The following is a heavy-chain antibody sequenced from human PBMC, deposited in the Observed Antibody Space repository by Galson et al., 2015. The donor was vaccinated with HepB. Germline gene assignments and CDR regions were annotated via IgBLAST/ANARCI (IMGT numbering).Heavy chain of an antibody. V-gene: IGHV5-51*01. CDR2: IFPGDSDA. CDR1: GYSFSNYW. D-gene: IGHD3-3*02. CDR3: ARRGPFFDDPSARYFALEV. Sequence: QSGAEVKKPGESLRISCKASGYSFSNYWIGWVRQMPGKGLEWMGIIFPGDSDARYIPSFQGQVIISVDKSISTAYLQWSSLRTSDTAIYCCARRGPFFDDPSARYFALEVWGQGATVTVSS. J-gene: IGHJ6*02.